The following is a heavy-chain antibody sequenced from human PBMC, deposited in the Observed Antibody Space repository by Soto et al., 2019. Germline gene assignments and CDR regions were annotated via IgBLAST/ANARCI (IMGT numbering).Heavy chain of an antibody. CDR3: ARAPIVVVPAASNYYYGMDV. D-gene: IGHD2-2*01. J-gene: IGHJ6*02. Sequence: SETLSLTCTVSGGSISSYYWSWIRQPAGKGLEWIGRIYTSGSTNYNPSLKSRVTMSVDTSKNQFSLKLSSVTAADTAVYYCARAPIVVVPAASNYYYGMDVWGQGTTVTVSS. CDR2: IYTSGST. V-gene: IGHV4-4*07. CDR1: GGSISSYY.